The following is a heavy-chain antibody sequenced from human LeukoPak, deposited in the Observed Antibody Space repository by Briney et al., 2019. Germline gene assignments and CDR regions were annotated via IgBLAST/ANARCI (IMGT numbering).Heavy chain of an antibody. V-gene: IGHV4-39*02. CDR3: VRDYWGSLDY. D-gene: IGHD7-27*01. J-gene: IGHJ4*02. Sequence: PSETLSLTCTVSGGSISSTTYYWGWIRQPPGKGLEWIGSIYYSGSTYYNPSLKSRVTISVDTSKNQFSLKLSSVTAADTAVYYCVRDYWGSLDYWGQGTLVTVSS. CDR2: IYYSGST. CDR1: GGSISSTTYY.